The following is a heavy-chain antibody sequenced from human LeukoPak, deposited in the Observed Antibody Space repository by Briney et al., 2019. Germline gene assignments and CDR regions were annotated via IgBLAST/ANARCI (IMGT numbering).Heavy chain of an antibody. CDR3: ARDGPYYDKSDY. V-gene: IGHV1-24*01. Sequence: ASVTVSCTVSGYSLTELSMHWVRQAPGKGLEWMGGFDPEDGETIYAQKLQGRVAMTTDTSTSTAYMELRSLRSDDTAVYYCARDGPYYDKSDYWGQGTLVTVSS. CDR2: FDPEDGET. CDR1: GYSLTELS. D-gene: IGHD3-22*01. J-gene: IGHJ4*02.